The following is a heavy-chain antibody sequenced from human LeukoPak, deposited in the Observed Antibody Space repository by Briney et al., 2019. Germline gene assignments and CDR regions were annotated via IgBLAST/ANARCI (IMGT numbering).Heavy chain of an antibody. CDR3: ARERSSSGGHSWFDP. Sequence: SETLSLTCTVSGGYITTSGHYWGWTRQPPGKGLEWIGSIYYTGVTSTNPFFRSRMSISVDTSKNQFSLNLTSVTAADAAVYYCARERSSSGGHSWFDPWGQGTLVTVSS. CDR1: GGYITTSGHY. V-gene: IGHV4-39*07. J-gene: IGHJ5*02. CDR2: IYYTGVT. D-gene: IGHD4-23*01.